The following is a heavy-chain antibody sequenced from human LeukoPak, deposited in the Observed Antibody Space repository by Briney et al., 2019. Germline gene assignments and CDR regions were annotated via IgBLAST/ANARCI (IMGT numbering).Heavy chain of an antibody. Sequence: ASVKVSCKASGYTFISYGISWVRQAPGQGLEWMGWISAYNGNTNYAQKLQGRVTMTTDTSTSTAYMELRSLRSDDTAVYYCARGARGVGQHGWFDPWGQGTLVTVSS. CDR3: ARGARGVGQHGWFDP. V-gene: IGHV1-18*01. D-gene: IGHD3-10*01. J-gene: IGHJ5*02. CDR1: GYTFISYG. CDR2: ISAYNGNT.